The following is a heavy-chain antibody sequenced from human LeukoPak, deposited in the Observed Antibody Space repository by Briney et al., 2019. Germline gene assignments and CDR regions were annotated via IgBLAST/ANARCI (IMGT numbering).Heavy chain of an antibody. J-gene: IGHJ3*01. CDR1: GFIFSTYW. CDR3: ARPAYTAAYDL. CDR2: MKGDGSEI. Sequence: PGGSLRLSCAASGFIFSTYWMTWVRQAPGKGLEWVADMKGDGSEIHYVESVKGRFTISRDNAWNSLYLQMNSLRVEDTAVYYCARPAYTAAYDLWGQGTMVTVSS. D-gene: IGHD3-16*01. V-gene: IGHV3-7*01.